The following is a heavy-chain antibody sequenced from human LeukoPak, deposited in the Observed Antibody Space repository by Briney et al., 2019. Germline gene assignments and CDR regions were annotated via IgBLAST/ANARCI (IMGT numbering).Heavy chain of an antibody. CDR3: TTEEIVVVPAAIFGGY. D-gene: IGHD2-2*01. J-gene: IGHJ4*02. CDR1: GFTFINAW. V-gene: IGHV3-15*01. Sequence: GGSLRLSCAASGFTFINAWLSWVRQAPGKGLEWVGRIKSRTDGGTTDYAAPVKGRFTISRDDSKNTLYLQMNSLKTEDTAVYYCTTEEIVVVPAAIFGGYWGQGTLVTVSS. CDR2: IKSRTDGGTT.